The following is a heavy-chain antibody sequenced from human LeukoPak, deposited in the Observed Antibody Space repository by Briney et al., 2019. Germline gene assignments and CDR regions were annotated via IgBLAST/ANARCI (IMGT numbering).Heavy chain of an antibody. Sequence: SETLSLTCTVSGGSLSSSSYYWGWIRQPPGKGLGWIGSIYYSGSTYYSPSLMSRVTISVDTSKNQFSLKLSSVTAADTAVYYCASHLHSSGWYSAFDIWGQGTMVTVSS. V-gene: IGHV4-39*01. CDR2: IYYSGST. D-gene: IGHD6-19*01. J-gene: IGHJ3*02. CDR3: ASHLHSSGWYSAFDI. CDR1: GGSLSSSSYY.